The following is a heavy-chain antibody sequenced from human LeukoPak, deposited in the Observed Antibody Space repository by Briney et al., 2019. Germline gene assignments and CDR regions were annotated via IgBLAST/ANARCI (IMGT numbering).Heavy chain of an antibody. CDR3: ATNILVRDIINWFDP. Sequence: ASVKVSCKASGYTFTGYYMHWVRQAPGQGLEWMGWIKPNSGDTRSAQKFQGKVIMTRDTSTGTAYMELSSLRYDDTAVYYCATNILVRDIINWFDPWGQGTLVTVSS. CDR1: GYTFTGYY. CDR2: IKPNSGDT. D-gene: IGHD3-10*01. J-gene: IGHJ5*02. V-gene: IGHV1-2*02.